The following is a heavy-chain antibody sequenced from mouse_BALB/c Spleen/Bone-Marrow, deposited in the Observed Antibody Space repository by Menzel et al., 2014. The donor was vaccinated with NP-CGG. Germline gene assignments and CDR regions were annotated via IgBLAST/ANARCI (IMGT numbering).Heavy chain of an antibody. CDR1: GFTFTDSY. J-gene: IGHJ4*01. Sequence: EVMLLESGGGFVQPGGSLRLSCTTSGFTFTDSYMSWVRQPPGKALEWLGFIRNKAYDYTTEYSASVKGRFTISRDSSQSILYLQMNALRPEDSATYYCARFPMDYWGQGTSVTVSS. V-gene: IGHV7-3*02. CDR3: ARFPMDY. CDR2: IRNKAYDYTT.